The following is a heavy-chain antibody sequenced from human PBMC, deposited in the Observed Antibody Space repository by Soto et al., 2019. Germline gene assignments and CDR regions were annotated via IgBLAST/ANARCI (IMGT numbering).Heavy chain of an antibody. CDR1: GGSISNFY. CDR2: VYYTGST. D-gene: IGHD3-9*01. Sequence: SETLSLTCTVSGGSISNFYWSWIRQPPGKGLEWIGYVYYTGSTSYNPSLKRRVTFSADSSRGQFSLRLNSVTAADTAVYYCARTVLGPDLLADSFVDYYYYMDVCGQGPTVTVSS. V-gene: IGHV4-59*08. J-gene: IGHJ6*03. CDR3: ARTVLGPDLLADSFVDYYYYMDV.